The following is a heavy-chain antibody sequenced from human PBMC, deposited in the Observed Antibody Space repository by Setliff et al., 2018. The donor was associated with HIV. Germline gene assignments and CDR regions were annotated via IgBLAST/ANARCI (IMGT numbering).Heavy chain of an antibody. J-gene: IGHJ4*02. D-gene: IGHD3-22*01. V-gene: IGHV4-38-2*02. Sequence: PSETLSLTCTVSGYSISSGYYWGRIRQPPGKGLEWIGSIYYSGRTYYNPSLKSRVTISVDTSKNQFSLKLSSVTAADTAVYYCARVGWDYYDSSGVGEFDYWGQGTLVTVSS. CDR2: IYYSGRT. CDR3: ARVGWDYYDSSGVGEFDY. CDR1: GYSISSGYY.